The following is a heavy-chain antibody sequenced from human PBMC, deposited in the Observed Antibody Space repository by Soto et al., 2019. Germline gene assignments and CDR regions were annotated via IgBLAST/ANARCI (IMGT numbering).Heavy chain of an antibody. Sequence: SETLSLTCSVSGGSMTNYYWSWIRQPPGKGLEWIGYMYNSVTTNYNPSLKSQVTITGDTSKSQFSLKVSSVTAADTAVYYCARDSGAAYFDYWGQGTLVT. J-gene: IGHJ4*02. D-gene: IGHD1-26*01. CDR1: GGSMTNYY. CDR2: MYNSVTT. CDR3: ARDSGAAYFDY. V-gene: IGHV4-59*01.